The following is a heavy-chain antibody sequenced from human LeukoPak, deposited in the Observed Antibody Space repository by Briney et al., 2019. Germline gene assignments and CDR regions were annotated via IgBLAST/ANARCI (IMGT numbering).Heavy chain of an antibody. J-gene: IGHJ6*02. CDR3: ARGGGLDV. CDR1: GFTFSSYW. Sequence: GGSLRLSCAASGFTFSSYWMNWARQVPGKGLEWVASINHNGNVNYYVDSVKGRFTISRDNAKNSLYLQMSNLRTEDTAVYFCARGGGLDVWGQGATVTVSS. V-gene: IGHV3-7*03. D-gene: IGHD3-16*01. CDR2: INHNGNVN.